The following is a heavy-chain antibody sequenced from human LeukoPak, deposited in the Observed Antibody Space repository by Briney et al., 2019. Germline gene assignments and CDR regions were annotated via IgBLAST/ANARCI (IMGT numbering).Heavy chain of an antibody. D-gene: IGHD2-15*01. CDR1: GYTFTSYD. CDR3: ARARYCSGGSCPAGFDY. V-gene: IGHV1-8*01. J-gene: IGHJ4*02. Sequence: ASVKVSCKASGYTFTSYDINWVQQATGQGLEWMGWMNPNSGNTGYAQKFQGRVTMTRNTSISTAYMELSSLRSEDTAVYYCARARYCSGGSCPAGFDYWGQGTLVTVSS. CDR2: MNPNSGNT.